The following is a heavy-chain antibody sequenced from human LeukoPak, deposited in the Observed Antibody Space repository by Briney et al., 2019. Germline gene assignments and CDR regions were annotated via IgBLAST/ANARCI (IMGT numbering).Heavy chain of an antibody. CDR1: GFTFSSYG. CDR2: ISYDGSNK. J-gene: IGHJ4*02. CDR3: ARDGGYDFWSGYYQDY. V-gene: IGHV3-30*03. D-gene: IGHD3-3*01. Sequence: PGGSLRLSCAASGFTFSSYGMHWVRQAPGKGLEWVAVISYDGSNKYYADSVKGRFTISRDNSKNTLYQQMNSLRAEDTAVYYCARDGGYDFWSGYYQDYWGQGTLVTVSS.